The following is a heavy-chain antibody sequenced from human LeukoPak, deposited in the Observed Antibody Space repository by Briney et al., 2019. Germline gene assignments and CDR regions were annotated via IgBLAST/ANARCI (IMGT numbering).Heavy chain of an antibody. V-gene: IGHV1-69*05. D-gene: IGHD2-21*01. CDR1: GGTFSNYA. Sequence: SVKVSCKASGGTFSNYAISWVRQAPGQGLEWMGGIIPIFGTANYAQKFQGRVTITTDESTSTAYMELSSLRSEDTAVYYCARGFVGNGYFDYWGQGTLVTVSS. J-gene: IGHJ4*02. CDR3: ARGFVGNGYFDY. CDR2: IIPIFGTA.